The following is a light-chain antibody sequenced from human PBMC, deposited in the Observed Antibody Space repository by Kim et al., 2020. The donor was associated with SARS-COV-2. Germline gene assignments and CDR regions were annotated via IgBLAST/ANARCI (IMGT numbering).Light chain of an antibody. V-gene: IGLV3-19*01. CDR2: GKN. Sequence: VALGQTVRITCQGDTLRSYYASWYQQKPGQAPVRVIYGKNTRPSGIPDRFSGSSSGNTASLTITGAQAEDEADYYCNSRDSSGPVVFGGGTQLTVL. CDR3: NSRDSSGPVV. CDR1: TLRSYY. J-gene: IGLJ2*01.